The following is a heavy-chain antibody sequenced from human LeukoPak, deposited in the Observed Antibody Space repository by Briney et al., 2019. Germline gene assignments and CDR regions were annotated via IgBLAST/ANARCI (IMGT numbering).Heavy chain of an antibody. CDR1: GGTFSSYA. CDR3: ARVYYGSGSYALDY. D-gene: IGHD3-10*01. Sequence: EASVKVSCKASGGTFSSYAISWVRQAPGQGLEWMGRIIPILGIANYAQKFQGRVTITADKSMSTAYMELSSLRSEDTAVYYCARVYYGSGSYALDYWGQGTLVTVSS. CDR2: IIPILGIA. J-gene: IGHJ4*02. V-gene: IGHV1-69*04.